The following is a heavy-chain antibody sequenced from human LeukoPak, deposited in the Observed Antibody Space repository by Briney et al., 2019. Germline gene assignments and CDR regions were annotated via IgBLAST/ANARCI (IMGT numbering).Heavy chain of an antibody. Sequence: GGSLRLSCAASGLTFSSDWMNWVGQAPGKGVVWFSRVNNDGSSTIYADSVKGRFTISRDNAKNTLYLQMNSLRAEDTAVYYCARGGWGTALDYWGQGTLVTVSS. V-gene: IGHV3-74*01. J-gene: IGHJ4*02. CDR1: GLTFSSDW. D-gene: IGHD1-7*01. CDR3: ARGGWGTALDY. CDR2: VNNDGSST.